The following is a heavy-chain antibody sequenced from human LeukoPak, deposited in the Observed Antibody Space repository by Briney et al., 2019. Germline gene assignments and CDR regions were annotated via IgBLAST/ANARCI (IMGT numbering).Heavy chain of an antibody. CDR3: ARSVVSFGITIFGVAPGAFDI. CDR2: IYYSGST. CDR1: GGSISSSSYY. V-gene: IGHV4-39*07. J-gene: IGHJ3*02. D-gene: IGHD3-3*01. Sequence: SETLSLTCTVSGGSISSSSYYWGWIRQPPGKGLEWIGSIYYSGSTYYNPSLKSRVTISVDTSKNQFSLKLSSVTAADTAVYYCARSVVSFGITIFGVAPGAFDIWGQGTMVTVSS.